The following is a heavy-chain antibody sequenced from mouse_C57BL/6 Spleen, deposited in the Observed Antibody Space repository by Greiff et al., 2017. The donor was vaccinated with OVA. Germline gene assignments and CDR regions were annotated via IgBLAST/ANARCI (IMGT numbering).Heavy chain of an antibody. CDR1: GYSITSGYY. J-gene: IGHJ4*01. CDR2: ISYDGSN. CDR3: ARVTGDYDGYYYAMDY. V-gene: IGHV3-6*01. D-gene: IGHD2-4*01. Sequence: VQLQQSGPGLVKPSQSLSLTCSVTGYSITSGYYWNWIRQFPGNKLEWMGYISYDGSNNYNPSLKNRISITRDTSKNQFFLKLNSVTTEDTATYYCARVTGDYDGYYYAMDYWGQGTSVTVSS.